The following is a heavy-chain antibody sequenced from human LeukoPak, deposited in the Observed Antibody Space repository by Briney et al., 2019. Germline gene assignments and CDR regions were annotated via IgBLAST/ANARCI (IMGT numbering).Heavy chain of an antibody. CDR1: GYTFTSYD. CDR2: MNPNSGNT. D-gene: IGHD6-13*01. Sequence: GASVKVSCKASGYTFTSYDINWVRQATGQGLEWMGWMNPNSGNTGYAQKFQGRVTITRNTSISTAYMELSSLRSEDTAVYYCARGPYSSSWYRRWELLFVATPTDYWGQGTLVTVSS. V-gene: IGHV1-8*03. J-gene: IGHJ4*02. CDR3: ARGPYSSSWYRRWELLFVATPTDY.